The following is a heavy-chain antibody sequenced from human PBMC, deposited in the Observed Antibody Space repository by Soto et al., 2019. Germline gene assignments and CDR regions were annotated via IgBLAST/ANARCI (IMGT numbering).Heavy chain of an antibody. J-gene: IGHJ4*02. CDR1: GGTFSSYT. CDR3: ANRGYSYGFVIY. V-gene: IGHV1-69*02. CDR2: IIPMLGIA. D-gene: IGHD5-18*01. Sequence: QVQLVQSGAEVKKPGSSVKVSCKASGGTFSSYTFSWVRQAPGQGLEWMGRIIPMLGIANYAQKFQGRVTITADKSTSTAYIELSRLRSEDTAVYYCANRGYSYGFVIYWGQGTLVTVSS.